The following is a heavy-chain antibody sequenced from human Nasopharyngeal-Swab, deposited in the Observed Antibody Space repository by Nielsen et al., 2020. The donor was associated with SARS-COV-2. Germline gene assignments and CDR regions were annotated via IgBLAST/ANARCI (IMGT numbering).Heavy chain of an antibody. CDR2: ISGSGGST. D-gene: IGHD5-18*01. V-gene: IGHV3-23*01. J-gene: IGHJ4*02. Sequence: VRQAPGKGLEWVSAISGSGGSTYYADSVKGRFTISRDNSKNTLYLQMNSLRAEDTAVYYCAKMAGRGYSYGDFEGDFDYWGQGTLVTVSS. CDR3: AKMAGRGYSYGDFEGDFDY.